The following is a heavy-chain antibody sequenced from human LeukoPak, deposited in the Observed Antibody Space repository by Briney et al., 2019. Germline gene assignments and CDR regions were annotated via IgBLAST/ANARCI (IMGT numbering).Heavy chain of an antibody. CDR3: ALFPGEGDPFDI. Sequence: SETLSLTCSVSGGSITNYYWSWIRQSPGKGLEWIGFIYNTGRTNYNPSLQSRVTMSIDTSKNQFSLKLSSVTAADTAVYYCALFPGEGDPFDIWGQGTMVTVSS. CDR2: IYNTGRT. D-gene: IGHD3-16*01. CDR1: GGSITNYY. J-gene: IGHJ3*02. V-gene: IGHV4-59*08.